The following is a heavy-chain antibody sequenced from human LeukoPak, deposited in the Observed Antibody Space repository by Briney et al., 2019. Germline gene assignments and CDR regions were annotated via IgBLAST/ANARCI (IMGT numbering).Heavy chain of an antibody. D-gene: IGHD1-26*01. CDR3: ATEYVSSGSYSEGHY. CDR2: INPNSGGT. V-gene: IGHV1-2*02. Sequence: GASVKVSCKASGYTFTGYYMHWVRQAPGQGLEWMGWINPNSGGTNYAQKFQGRVTMTRDTSISTAYMELSSLRSEDTAVYYCATEYVSSGSYSEGHYWGQGTLVTVSS. CDR1: GYTFTGYY. J-gene: IGHJ4*02.